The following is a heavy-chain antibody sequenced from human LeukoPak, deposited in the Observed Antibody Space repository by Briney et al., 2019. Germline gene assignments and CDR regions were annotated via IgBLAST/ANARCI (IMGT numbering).Heavy chain of an antibody. CDR2: IYESGQTT. CDR3: AKDYRIGYSDHFDY. CDR1: GFTFSSHA. D-gene: IGHD2-21*01. J-gene: IGHJ4*02. Sequence: GGSLRLSCVGSGFTFSSHAMSWARQAPEKGLEWVSGIYESGQTTHYADSVKGRFSISRDNSKNTLYLQMDSLRGEDTAIYYCAKDYRIGYSDHFDYWGQGARVTVSS. V-gene: IGHV3-23*01.